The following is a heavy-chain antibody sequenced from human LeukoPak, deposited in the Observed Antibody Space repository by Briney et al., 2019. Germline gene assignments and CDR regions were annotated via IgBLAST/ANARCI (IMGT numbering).Heavy chain of an antibody. CDR2: INHSGST. CDR3: ARGTDAFDI. V-gene: IGHV4-34*01. CDR1: GGSFSGYY. J-gene: IGHJ3*02. Sequence: SETLSLTCAVYGGSFSGYYWSWIRRPPGKGLEWIGEINHSGSTNYNPSLKSRVTISVDTSKNQFSLKLSSVTAADTAVYYCARGTDAFDIWGQGTMVTVS.